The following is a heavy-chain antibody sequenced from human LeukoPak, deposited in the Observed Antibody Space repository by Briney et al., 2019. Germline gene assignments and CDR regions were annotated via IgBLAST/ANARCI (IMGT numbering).Heavy chain of an antibody. CDR1: GGSISSSSYY. CDR2: IYYSGST. Sequence: PSETLSLTCTVSGGSISSSSYYWGWIRQPPGKGLEWIGSIYYSGSTYYNPSLKSRVTISVDTSKNQFSLKLSSVTAADTAVYYCARLFLTVTPQGFDYWGQGTLVTVSS. J-gene: IGHJ4*02. D-gene: IGHD4-17*01. V-gene: IGHV4-39*01. CDR3: ARLFLTVTPQGFDY.